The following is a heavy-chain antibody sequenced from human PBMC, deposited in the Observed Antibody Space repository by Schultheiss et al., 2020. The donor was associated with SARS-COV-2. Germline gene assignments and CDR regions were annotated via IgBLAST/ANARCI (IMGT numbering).Heavy chain of an antibody. J-gene: IGHJ5*02. Sequence: SGPTLVKPTQTLTLTCTFSGFSLSTSGVGVGWIRQPPGKALEWLALIYWNDDERYSPSLKSRLPITKDTSKNQVVLTMTNMDPVDTATYYCAHSSSEEWYTYNWFDPWGQGALVTVSS. CDR3: AHSSSEEWYTYNWFDP. CDR1: GFSLSTSGVG. V-gene: IGHV2-5*01. CDR2: IYWNDDE. D-gene: IGHD3-3*01.